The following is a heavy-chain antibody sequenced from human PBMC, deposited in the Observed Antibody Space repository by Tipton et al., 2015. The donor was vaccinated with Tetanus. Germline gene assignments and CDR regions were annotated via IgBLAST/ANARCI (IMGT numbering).Heavy chain of an antibody. J-gene: IGHJ4*02. CDR3: AREDYVTAVDY. V-gene: IGHV1-18*01. CDR2: INTDNGNT. Sequence: QVQLVQSGAEVKKPGASVKVSCKASGYTFTSYGISWVRQAPGQGLEWMGWINTDNGNTNYAQKFQGRVTVTTDTSTTTAYMELRSLRSDDTALYYCAREDYVTAVDYWGQGTLVTVSS. D-gene: IGHD2-21*02. CDR1: GYTFTSYG.